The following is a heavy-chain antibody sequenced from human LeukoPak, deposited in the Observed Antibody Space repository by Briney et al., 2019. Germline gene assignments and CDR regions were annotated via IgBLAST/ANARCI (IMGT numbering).Heavy chain of an antibody. V-gene: IGHV3-30*03. CDR2: ITYDGYYK. D-gene: IGHD3-10*01. J-gene: IGHJ4*02. Sequence: GGSLRLSCAASGFTFTSYGMHWVRQAPGKGLEWVALITYDGYYKYYSDSVKGRFTISSDTSKNTLYLQMNSLRAEDTAIYYCARDLSPVVRASPMGYWGQGTLVTVSS. CDR3: ARDLSPVVRASPMGY. CDR1: GFTFTSYG.